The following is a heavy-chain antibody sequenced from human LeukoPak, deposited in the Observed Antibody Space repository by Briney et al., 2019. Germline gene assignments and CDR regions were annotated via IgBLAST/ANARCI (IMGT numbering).Heavy chain of an antibody. CDR1: GGSISSDY. CDR2: IYRSEST. V-gene: IGHV4-59*01. CDR3: ARGLFRYDSSSPSLHWHFDL. J-gene: IGHJ2*01. Sequence: SETLSLTCTVSGGSISSDYWSWIRQPPGKGLEWIGYIYRSESTNYNPSPKSRVTISVDTSKNQFSLQLTSATAADTAVYYCARGLFRYDSSSPSLHWHFDLWGRGTLVTVSS. D-gene: IGHD3-22*01.